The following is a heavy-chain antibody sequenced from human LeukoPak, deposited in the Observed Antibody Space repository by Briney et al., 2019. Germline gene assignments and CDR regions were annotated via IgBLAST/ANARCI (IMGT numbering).Heavy chain of an antibody. CDR3: ARVSARDYFDY. CDR1: GGSFSGYY. CDR2: IYYGGST. Sequence: PSETLSLTCAVYGGSFSGYYWGWIRQPPGKGLEWIGHIYYGGSTFYNPSLKSRVIISIDTSKNQFSLGLNSVTAADTAMYYCARVSARDYFDYWGQGTLVTVS. J-gene: IGHJ4*02. V-gene: IGHV4-34*01.